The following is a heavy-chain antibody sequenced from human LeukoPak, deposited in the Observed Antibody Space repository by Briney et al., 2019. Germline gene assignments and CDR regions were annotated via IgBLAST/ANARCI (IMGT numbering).Heavy chain of an antibody. CDR3: ARDPSRSWWGYFDY. CDR1: GFTLSSHA. Sequence: PGGSLRLSCAASGFTLSSHAMSWVRQAPGKGLEWISSFSESSGSAHYTDSVKGRFTISRDISKNTLYLQMNSLRAEDTAVYYCARDPSRSWWGYFDYWGQGALVTVSS. CDR2: FSESSGSA. D-gene: IGHD6-13*01. V-gene: IGHV3-23*01. J-gene: IGHJ4*02.